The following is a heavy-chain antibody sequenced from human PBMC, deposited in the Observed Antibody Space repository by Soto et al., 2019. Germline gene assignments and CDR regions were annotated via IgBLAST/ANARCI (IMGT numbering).Heavy chain of an antibody. J-gene: IGHJ6*02. CDR1: GFTFSSYA. Sequence: QVQLVESGGGVVQPGRSLRLSCAASGFTFSSYAMHWVRQAPGKGLEWVAVISYDGSNKYYADSVKGRFTISRDNSKNTLYLQMNSLRAEDTAVYYCARAKGYRSGTPTTTNYYYGMDVWGQGTTVTVSS. CDR2: ISYDGSNK. CDR3: ARAKGYRSGTPTTTNYYYGMDV. V-gene: IGHV3-30-3*01. D-gene: IGHD3-10*01.